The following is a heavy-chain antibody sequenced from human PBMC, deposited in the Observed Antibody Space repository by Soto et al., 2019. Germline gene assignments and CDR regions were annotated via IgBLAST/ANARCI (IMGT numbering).Heavy chain of an antibody. CDR3: ASHLSNVNSGYDAPFDP. Sequence: PSETLSLTCTVSGGSISSYYWSWIRQPPGKGLEWIGYIYYSGSTNYNPSLKSRVSISVDTSKNLFSLKLSSVTAADTAVYYCASHLSNVNSGYDAPFDPWGHGTLVTVSS. V-gene: IGHV4-59*08. CDR2: IYYSGST. J-gene: IGHJ5*02. D-gene: IGHD5-12*01. CDR1: GGSISSYY.